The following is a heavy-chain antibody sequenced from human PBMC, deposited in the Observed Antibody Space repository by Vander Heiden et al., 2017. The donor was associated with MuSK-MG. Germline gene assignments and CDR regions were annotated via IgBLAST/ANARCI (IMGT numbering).Heavy chain of an antibody. Sequence: QVQLQESGPGLVKPSETLSLTCTVSGGSISSYYWSWIRQPPGKGLEWIGYIYYSGSTNYNPALKSRVTISVDTSKNQFSLKLRSVTAADTAVYYSAKQSYGGKSGWFDPWGQGTMVTVYS. CDR1: GGSISSYY. V-gene: IGHV4-59*08. J-gene: IGHJ5*02. D-gene: IGHD4-17*01. CDR2: IYYSGST. CDR3: AKQSYGGKSGWFDP.